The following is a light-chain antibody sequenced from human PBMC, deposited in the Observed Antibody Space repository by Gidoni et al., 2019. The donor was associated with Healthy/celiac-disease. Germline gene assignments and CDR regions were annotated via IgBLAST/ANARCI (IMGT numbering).Light chain of an antibody. V-gene: IGKV3-11*01. J-gene: IGKJ4*01. CDR1: QSVSSY. CDR2: DAS. CDR3: QQRSNWPLT. Sequence: EIVLTQPPATLPLSPGERATRSCRASQSVSSYLAWYQQKPGQDPRLLVYDASDRSAGIPARFSGSGSGTDFTLTISSLEPEDFAVYYCQQRSNWPLTFXEXTKVEIK.